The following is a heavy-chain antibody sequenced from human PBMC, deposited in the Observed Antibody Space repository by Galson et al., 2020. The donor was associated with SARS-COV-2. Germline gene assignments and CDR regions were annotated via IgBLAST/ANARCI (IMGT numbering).Heavy chain of an antibody. D-gene: IGHD3-3*01. CDR2: INHSGNT. CDR3: ARRPCSAGSGYSYYFDR. V-gene: IGHV4-34*01. Sequence: SQTLSLTCAVYVGSFRGYYWNWVRQPPGEGLEWSGEINHSGNTNYNPSLTSRVTISVDTSKNQFSLKLSSVPAADTALYYCARRPCSAGSGYSYYFDRWGQGTLVTVSS. J-gene: IGHJ4*02. CDR1: VGSFRGYY.